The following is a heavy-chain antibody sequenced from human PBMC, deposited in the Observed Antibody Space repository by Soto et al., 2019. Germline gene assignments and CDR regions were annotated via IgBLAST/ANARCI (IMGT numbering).Heavy chain of an antibody. D-gene: IGHD3-10*01. J-gene: IGHJ4*02. V-gene: IGHV3-23*01. Sequence: PGGSLRLSCAASAFTFVSYAMSWVLQAPTKVHEWVSAIRGSGGSTYYADSVRGMFTISRDNSMNTLYLQMNSLRAEDTAVYYCAKDRGDIFDYWGQGTLVTVYS. CDR1: AFTFVSYA. CDR2: IRGSGGST. CDR3: AKDRGDIFDY.